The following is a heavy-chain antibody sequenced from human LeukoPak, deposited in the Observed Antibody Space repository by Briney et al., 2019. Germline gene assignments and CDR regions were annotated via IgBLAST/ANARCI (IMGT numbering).Heavy chain of an antibody. V-gene: IGHV4-38-2*02. Sequence: SETLSLTCTVSGYSISSGYYWGWIRQPPGKGLEWIGSIYHSGSTYYNPSLKSRVTISVDTSKNQFSLKLSSVTAADTAVYYCARDAASGWYGGAYFDYWGQGTLVTVSS. CDR1: GYSISSGYY. CDR2: IYHSGST. CDR3: ARDAASGWYGGAYFDY. J-gene: IGHJ4*02. D-gene: IGHD6-19*01.